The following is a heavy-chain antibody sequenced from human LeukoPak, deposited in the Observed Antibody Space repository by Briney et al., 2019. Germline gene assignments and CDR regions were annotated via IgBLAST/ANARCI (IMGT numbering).Heavy chain of an antibody. Sequence: GGSLRLSCAASGFTFSGYAMNWVRQAPGEGLEWVANILPDGSEKYYLDSVKGRFTISRDNPTNSLYLQINSLRAEDTALYYCGRLARNAWYAVDYWGQGTLVTVSS. CDR1: GFTFSGYA. J-gene: IGHJ4*02. CDR3: GRLARNAWYAVDY. V-gene: IGHV3-7*01. D-gene: IGHD6-19*01. CDR2: ILPDGSEK.